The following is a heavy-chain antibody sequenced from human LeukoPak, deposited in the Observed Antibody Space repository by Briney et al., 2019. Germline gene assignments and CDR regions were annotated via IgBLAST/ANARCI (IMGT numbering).Heavy chain of an antibody. D-gene: IGHD3-22*01. CDR1: GFTVSSNY. J-gene: IGHJ4*02. Sequence: PGGSLRLSCAASGFTVSSNYMSWVRQAPGKGLEWVSVIYSGGSTYYADSVKGRFTISRDNSKNTLYLQMNSLRTEDTAVYYCARGGHYYDSSGQYYFDYWGQGTLVTVSS. CDR2: IYSGGST. V-gene: IGHV3-53*01. CDR3: ARGGHYYDSSGQYYFDY.